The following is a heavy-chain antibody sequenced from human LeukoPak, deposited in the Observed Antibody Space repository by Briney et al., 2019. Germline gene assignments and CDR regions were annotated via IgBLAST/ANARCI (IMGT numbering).Heavy chain of an antibody. CDR1: GGSFSGYY. CDR2: INHSGST. Sequence: SETLSLTCAIYGGSFSGYYRSWIRQPPGKGLEWIGEINHSGSTNYNPSLKSRVTISVDTSKNQFSLKLSSVTAADTAVYYCALANSSSWYFDYWGQGTLVTVSS. V-gene: IGHV4-34*01. J-gene: IGHJ4*02. D-gene: IGHD6-13*01. CDR3: ALANSSSWYFDY.